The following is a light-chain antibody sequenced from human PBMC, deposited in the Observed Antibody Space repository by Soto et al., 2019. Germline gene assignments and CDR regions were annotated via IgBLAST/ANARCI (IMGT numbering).Light chain of an antibody. CDR3: QQYNNWPWT. V-gene: IGKV3-20*01. CDR2: GAS. J-gene: IGKJ1*01. CDR1: QSVSSRY. Sequence: EIVLTQSPGTLSLSPGERATLSCRASQSVSSRYLACYQQKPGQAPRLLIYGASNRATGIPDKFSGSGSGTDFTLTISSLQSDDFAVSYCQQYNNWPWTFGQGTKVDI.